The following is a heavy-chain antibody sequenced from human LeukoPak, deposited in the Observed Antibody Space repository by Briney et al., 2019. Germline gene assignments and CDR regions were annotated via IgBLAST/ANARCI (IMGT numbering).Heavy chain of an antibody. V-gene: IGHV4-59*12. D-gene: IGHD3-22*01. CDR3: AREDSSEPIYGDYFDN. CDR1: GGSISSYY. J-gene: IGHJ4*02. CDR2: IYYSGST. Sequence: PSETLSLTCTVSGGSISSYYWSWIRQPPGKGLEWIGYIYYSGSTNYNPSLKSRVTISVDTSKNQFSLKRSSVTAADTAVYYCAREDSSEPIYGDYFDNWGQGTLVTVSS.